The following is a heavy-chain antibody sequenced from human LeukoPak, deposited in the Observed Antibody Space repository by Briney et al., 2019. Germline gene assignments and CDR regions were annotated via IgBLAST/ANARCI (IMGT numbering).Heavy chain of an antibody. Sequence: SSETLSLTCTVSGGSLSSSSYYWGWIRQPPGKGLEWIGSIYYSGNTYYNSSLKSRVTISVDTSKNQFSLKLSSVTAADTAVYYCARDTGPMLWGGAAFDIWGQGTMVTVSS. V-gene: IGHV4-39*07. J-gene: IGHJ3*02. CDR3: ARDTGPMLWGGAAFDI. CDR1: GGSLSSSSYY. D-gene: IGHD3-16*01. CDR2: IYYSGNT.